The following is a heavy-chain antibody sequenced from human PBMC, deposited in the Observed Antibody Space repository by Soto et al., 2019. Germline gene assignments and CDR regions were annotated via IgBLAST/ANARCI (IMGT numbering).Heavy chain of an antibody. V-gene: IGHV1-18*01. J-gene: IGHJ3*02. CDR1: GYTFTSYG. CDR3: AREVTSSGTVLYAFDI. Sequence: ASVKVSCKASGYTFTSYGISWVRQAPGQGLEWMGWISAYNGNTNYAQKLQGRVTMTTDTSTSTAYMELRSLRSDDTAVYYCAREVTSSGTVLYAFDIWGQGTMVTVSS. CDR2: ISAYNGNT. D-gene: IGHD3-22*01.